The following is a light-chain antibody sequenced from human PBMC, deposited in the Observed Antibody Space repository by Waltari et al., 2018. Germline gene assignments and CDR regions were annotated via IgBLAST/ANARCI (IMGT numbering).Light chain of an antibody. J-gene: IGLJ2*01. V-gene: IGLV2-23*01. CDR1: SNDIGSSNF. CDR2: EGT. Sequence: QSALTQPASLSGSPGQSITISCTGTSNDIGSSNFVSWYQHHPGKAPKAIIYEGTMRPSGVSNRFSGSKSVNTASLTISGLQPEDEADYYCCSYGGRTNLILGGGTKLTVL. CDR3: CSYGGRTNLI.